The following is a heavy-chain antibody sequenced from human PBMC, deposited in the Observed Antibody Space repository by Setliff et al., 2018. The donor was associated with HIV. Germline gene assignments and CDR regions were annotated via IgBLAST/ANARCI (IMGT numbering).Heavy chain of an antibody. CDR2: INHSGST. V-gene: IGHV4-34*01. D-gene: IGHD6-13*01. CDR1: GGSFSGYY. J-gene: IGHJ4*02. Sequence: NPSETLSLTCAVYGGSFSGYYWSWIRQPPGKGLEWIGEINHSGSTNYNPSLKSRVTISIDTSKNQFSLKLSSVTAADTAVYYCAANPGIAPGGDFDYWGQGTLVTSPQ. CDR3: AANPGIAPGGDFDY.